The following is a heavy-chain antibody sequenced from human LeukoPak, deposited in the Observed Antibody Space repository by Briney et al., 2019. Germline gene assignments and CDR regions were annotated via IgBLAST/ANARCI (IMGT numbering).Heavy chain of an antibody. CDR3: AKDGSSDSYDY. V-gene: IGHV3-23*01. CDR1: GFTFSSYA. CDR2: ISGGGGST. Sequence: PGGSLRLSCAASGFTFSSYAMSCVRQAPGKGLERVSTISGGGGSTYYADSVKGRFTISRDNSKNTLYLQMNSLRAEDTAVYYCAKDGSSDSYDYWGQGTLVTVSS. D-gene: IGHD6-19*01. J-gene: IGHJ4*02.